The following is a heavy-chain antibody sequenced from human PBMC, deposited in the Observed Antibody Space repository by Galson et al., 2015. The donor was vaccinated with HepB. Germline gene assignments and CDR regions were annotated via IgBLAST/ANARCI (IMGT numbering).Heavy chain of an antibody. D-gene: IGHD3-3*01. CDR3: ARGMGFWSGYSVDYYYGMDV. Sequence: SVKVSCKASGYTFTGYYMHWVRQAPGQGLEWMGWINPNSGGTNYAQKFQGRVTMTRDTSISTAYMELSRLRSDDTAVYYCARGMGFWSGYSVDYYYGMDVWGQGTTVTVSS. CDR2: INPNSGGT. J-gene: IGHJ6*02. CDR1: GYTFTGYY. V-gene: IGHV1-2*02.